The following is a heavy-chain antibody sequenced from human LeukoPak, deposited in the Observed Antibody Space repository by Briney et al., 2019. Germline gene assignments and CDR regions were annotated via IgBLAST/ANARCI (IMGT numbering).Heavy chain of an antibody. CDR2: ISGSSSHI. CDR1: GFTFSSYS. D-gene: IGHD3-10*02. V-gene: IGHV3-21*04. J-gene: IGHJ5*02. Sequence: GGSLRLSCEGTGFTFSSYSINWVRQAPGKGLEWISSISGSSSHIFYADSVKGRFTISRDNSKNSIYLDMNSLRAEDTAVYYCARDLAGSSLFGEFGWFDTWGQGTLVSVST. CDR3: ARDLAGSSLFGEFGWFDT.